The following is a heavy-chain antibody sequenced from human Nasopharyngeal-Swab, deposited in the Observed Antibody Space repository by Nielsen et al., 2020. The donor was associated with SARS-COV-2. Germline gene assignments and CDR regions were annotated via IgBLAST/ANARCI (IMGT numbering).Heavy chain of an antibody. CDR2: VYISGGA. J-gene: IGHJ4*02. CDR1: GDSISGYY. D-gene: IGHD3-10*01. CDR3: AREGYYFGSGCYYF. V-gene: IGHV4-4*07. Sequence: SETLSLTCTVSGDSISGYYWPWIRQPAGRGLEWIGRVYISGGANYNPSLKSRVTMSVDTSKNQFSLKLSSVTAADTAVYYCAREGYYFGSGCYYFWGQGTLVTVSS.